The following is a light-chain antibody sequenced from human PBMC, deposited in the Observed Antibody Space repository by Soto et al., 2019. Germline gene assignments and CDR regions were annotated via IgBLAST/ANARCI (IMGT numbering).Light chain of an antibody. CDR2: DAS. V-gene: IGKV1-6*01. CDR1: QDIRNE. Sequence: AIQRTRAPSALSAAVGDRGTITCRASQDIRNELGWYQQRPGKAPKLLIYDASTLQSGVPSRFSGSGSGTQFTLTISSLQPAAVATYYCPQNYTSPRTFGQGTKVDIK. J-gene: IGKJ1*01. CDR3: PQNYTSPRT.